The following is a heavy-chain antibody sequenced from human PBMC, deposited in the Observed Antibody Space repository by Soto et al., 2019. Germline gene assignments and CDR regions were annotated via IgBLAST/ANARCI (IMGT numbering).Heavy chain of an antibody. J-gene: IGHJ3*01. Sequence: EVQLVESGGGLVKPGGSLRLSCAASGFTFSNAWMSWVRQAPGKGLEWVGRIKSKTDGGTTDYAAPVKGRFTISRDDSKNTLYLQMNSLKTEDTAVYYCTTSGPSLHVLRYFDWLLSFWGQGTMVTGSS. CDR1: GFTFSNAW. CDR2: IKSKTDGGTT. V-gene: IGHV3-15*01. CDR3: TTSGPSLHVLRYFDWLLSF. D-gene: IGHD3-9*01.